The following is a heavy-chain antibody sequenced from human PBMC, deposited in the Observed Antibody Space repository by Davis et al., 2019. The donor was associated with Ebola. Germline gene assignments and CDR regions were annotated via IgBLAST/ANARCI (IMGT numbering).Heavy chain of an antibody. CDR3: ATDQNRRQGLQRDYGMDV. J-gene: IGHJ6*02. CDR2: IIPILGIA. Sequence: AASVKVSCKASGGTFSSYAISWVRQAPGQGLEWMGRIIPILGIANYAQKFQGRVTITADKSTSTAYMELSSLRSEDTAVYYCATDQNRRQGLQRDYGMDVWGQGTTVTVSS. CDR1: GGTFSSYA. V-gene: IGHV1-69*04. D-gene: IGHD6-19*01.